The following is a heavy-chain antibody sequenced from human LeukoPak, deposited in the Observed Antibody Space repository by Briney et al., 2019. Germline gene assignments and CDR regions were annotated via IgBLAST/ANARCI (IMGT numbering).Heavy chain of an antibody. V-gene: IGHV3-23*01. J-gene: IGHJ4*02. CDR1: GFTFSSYA. CDR2: ISGYGGST. Sequence: PGGSLRLSCAASGFTFSSYAMSWVRQAPGKGLEWVSTISGYGGSTYYADSVKGRLTISRDNSKNTLFLQMNSLRAEDTAVYYCAKAAYYDILTGYSTRGLFFDYWGQGTLVTVSS. D-gene: IGHD3-9*01. CDR3: AKAAYYDILTGYSTRGLFFDY.